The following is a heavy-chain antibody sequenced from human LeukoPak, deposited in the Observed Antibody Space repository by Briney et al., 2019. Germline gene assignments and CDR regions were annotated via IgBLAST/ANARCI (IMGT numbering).Heavy chain of an antibody. CDR2: INPNSGGT. CDR3: ARDLGCSTSCYSGP. V-gene: IGHV1-2*02. J-gene: IGHJ5*02. D-gene: IGHD2-2*01. CDR1: GYTFTGYY. Sequence: SVKVSCKASGYTFTGYYMHWVRQAPGQGLEWMGWINPNSGGTNYAQKFQGRVTMTRDTSISTAYMELSRLRSDDTAVYYCARDLGCSTSCYSGPWGQRTLVTVSS.